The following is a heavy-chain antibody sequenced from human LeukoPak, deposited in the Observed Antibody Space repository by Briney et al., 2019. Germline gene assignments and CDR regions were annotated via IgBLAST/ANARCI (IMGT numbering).Heavy chain of an antibody. J-gene: IGHJ4*02. D-gene: IGHD2-15*01. CDR1: GGSISSYY. V-gene: IGHV4-59*01. CDR2: IYYSGST. CDR3: ARALPYYCSGGSCPFDY. Sequence: SETPSLTCTVSGGSISSYYWSWIRQPPGKGPEWVGYIYYSGSTNYNPSLKSRATISVDTSKNQFSLKLSSVTAADTAAYYCARALPYYCSGGSCPFDYWGQGTLVTVSS.